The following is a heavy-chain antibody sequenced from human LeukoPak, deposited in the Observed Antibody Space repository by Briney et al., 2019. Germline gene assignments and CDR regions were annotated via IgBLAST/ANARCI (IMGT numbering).Heavy chain of an antibody. Sequence: PGGSLRLSCAASGFTFSNHWLHCVRHAPGKGLVWVSRINDDGTSTIYADSVKGRFTISRDNAKSTVYVQMNSLRAEDTAVYYCARTGSGGYLDIWGQGTMVTVSS. CDR2: INDDGTST. J-gene: IGHJ3*02. CDR1: GFTFSNHW. D-gene: IGHD2-15*01. V-gene: IGHV3-74*01. CDR3: ARTGSGGYLDI.